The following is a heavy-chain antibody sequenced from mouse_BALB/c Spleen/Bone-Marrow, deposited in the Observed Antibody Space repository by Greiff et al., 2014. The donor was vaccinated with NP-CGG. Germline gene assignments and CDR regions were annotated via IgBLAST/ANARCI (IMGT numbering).Heavy chain of an antibody. D-gene: IGHD3-3*01. CDR2: ISDGGSYT. CDR3: AREGDGAY. Sequence: EVKLMESGGGLVKPGGSLKLSCAASGFTFSDYYMYWVRQTPEKRLEWVATISDGGSYTYYPDSVKGRFTISRDNAKNNLYLQMSSLKSEDTAMYYCAREGDGAYWGQGTPVTVSA. V-gene: IGHV5-4*02. CDR1: GFTFSDYY. J-gene: IGHJ3*01.